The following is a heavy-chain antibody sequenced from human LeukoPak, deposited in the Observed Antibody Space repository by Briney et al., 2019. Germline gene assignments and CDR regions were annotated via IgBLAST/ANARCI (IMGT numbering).Heavy chain of an antibody. D-gene: IGHD3-10*01. V-gene: IGHV3-30-3*01. J-gene: IGHJ6*03. Sequence: GGSLRLSCAASGFTFSSYAMHWVRQAPGKGLEWVAVISYDGSNKYYADSVKGRFTISRDNSKNTLYLQMNSLRAEDTAVYYCARRGYYYYYMDVWGKGTTVTVSS. CDR1: GFTFSSYA. CDR3: ARRGYYYYYMDV. CDR2: ISYDGSNK.